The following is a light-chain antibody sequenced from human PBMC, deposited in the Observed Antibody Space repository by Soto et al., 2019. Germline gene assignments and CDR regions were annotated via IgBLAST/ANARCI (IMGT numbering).Light chain of an antibody. Sequence: DIQMTQSPSTLSASVGDRGTITCRASQSISNWLAWYQQRPGRAPQLLIHKASTLETGVPSRFSGSGSGTEFTLTISSLQPDDSASYFCQQYDSFPLTFGGGTKVEIK. CDR3: QQYDSFPLT. CDR1: QSISNW. J-gene: IGKJ4*01. CDR2: KAS. V-gene: IGKV1-5*03.